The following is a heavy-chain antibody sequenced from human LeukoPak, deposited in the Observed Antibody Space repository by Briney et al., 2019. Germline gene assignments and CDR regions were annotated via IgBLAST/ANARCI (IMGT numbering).Heavy chain of an antibody. CDR3: AKDAQRGFDYSNSLES. CDR2: IWSDATNM. Sequence: PGRSLRLSRATAGFTSSHYGMHWVRPAPGKGLEWVAVIWSDATNMYYGDSVKGRFTISGDNSRKTLYLQMNSLRVEDTAVYYCAKDAQRGFDYSNSLESWGQGTLVTVSS. D-gene: IGHD4-11*01. V-gene: IGHV3-33*03. J-gene: IGHJ5*01. CDR1: GFTSSHYG.